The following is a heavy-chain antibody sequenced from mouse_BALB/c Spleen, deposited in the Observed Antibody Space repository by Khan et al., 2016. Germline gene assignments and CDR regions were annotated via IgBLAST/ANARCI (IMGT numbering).Heavy chain of an antibody. CDR2: INPSTGYT. CDR3: ARFITPATFAY. J-gene: IGHJ3*01. V-gene: IGHV1-7*01. CDR1: GYTFTSYW. Sequence: QVQLQQSGAELAKPGASVKMSCKASGYTFTSYWMHWVKQRPGQGLEWIGYINPSTGYTEYNQKFKDKATLTADKSSSTAYMQLSSLTSEDSAVYYCARFITPATFAYWGQGTLVTVSA. D-gene: IGHD1-2*01.